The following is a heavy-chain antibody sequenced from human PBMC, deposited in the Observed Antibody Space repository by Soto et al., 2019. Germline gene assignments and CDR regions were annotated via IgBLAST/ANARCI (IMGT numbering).Heavy chain of an antibody. V-gene: IGHV1-69*06. D-gene: IGHD1-26*01. CDR3: ARHREIYNGLEP. Sequence: QVQLVQSGAEVKTPGSSVEVSCKAAGDTFNSYVVSWVRQAPGQGLEWMGGIIFIFGAPNYAQKFQGRVTITADKSTNTAYMKLSGLRSDDTALYYCARHREIYNGLEPWGQGTLVTVSS. CDR2: IIFIFGAP. J-gene: IGHJ5*02. CDR1: GDTFNSYV.